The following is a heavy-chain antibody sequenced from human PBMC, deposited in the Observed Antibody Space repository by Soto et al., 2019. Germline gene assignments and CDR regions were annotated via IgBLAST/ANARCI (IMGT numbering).Heavy chain of an antibody. CDR1: GYTLTELS. V-gene: IGHV1-24*01. CDR3: ATSLMTTQHDDY. J-gene: IGHJ4*02. CDR2: FDPEDDET. Sequence: ASVKVSCKVSGYTLTELSMHWVRQAPGKGLEWMGGFDPEDDETIYAQKFQGRVTMTEDTSTDTAYMELSSLRSEDTAVYYCATSLMTTQHDDYWGQGTLVTVSS. D-gene: IGHD4-17*01.